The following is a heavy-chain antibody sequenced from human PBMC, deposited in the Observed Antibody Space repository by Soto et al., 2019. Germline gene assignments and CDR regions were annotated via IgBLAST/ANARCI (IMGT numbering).Heavy chain of an antibody. CDR3: AKKGSPSGDHKNWYFDL. J-gene: IGHJ2*01. CDR1: GYTFTSYG. D-gene: IGHD1-26*01. CDR2: ISAYNGNT. Sequence: GASEVSCKASGYTFTSYGISWVRQAPGQGLEWMGWISAYNGNTNYAQKLQGRVTMTTDTSTSTAYMELRSLRAEDTAVYYCAKKGSPSGDHKNWYFDLWGRGALVTVSS. V-gene: IGHV1-18*01.